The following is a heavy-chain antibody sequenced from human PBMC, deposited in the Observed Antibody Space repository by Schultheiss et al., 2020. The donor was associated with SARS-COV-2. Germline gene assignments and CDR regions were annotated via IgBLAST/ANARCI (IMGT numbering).Heavy chain of an antibody. D-gene: IGHD5-18*01. V-gene: IGHV3-7*01. CDR1: GFTFSTYW. CDR2: IKQDGGEK. J-gene: IGHJ4*02. Sequence: GGSLRLSCAASGFTFSTYWMSWGRRAPGKGLEWVANIKQDGGEKYYVDSVKGRFTISRDNAKNTLYLQMNSLRAEDTAVYYCASLLVDTAMVTPLVVVDYWGQGTLVTVSS. CDR3: ASLLVDTAMVTPLVVVDY.